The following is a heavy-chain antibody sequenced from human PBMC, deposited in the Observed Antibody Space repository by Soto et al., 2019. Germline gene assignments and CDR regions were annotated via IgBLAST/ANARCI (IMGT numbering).Heavy chain of an antibody. Sequence: QVQLQESGPGLVKPSQTLSLTCTVSGGSISSGDYYWSWIRQPPGKGLEWIGYIYYSGSTYYNPSLKSRVTISVDTSKNQFSLKLSSVTAADTAVYYCARGGDYYGLGSEDAYYFDYWGQGTLVTVSS. D-gene: IGHD3-10*01. V-gene: IGHV4-30-4*01. J-gene: IGHJ4*02. CDR3: ARGGDYYGLGSEDAYYFDY. CDR1: GGSISSGDYY. CDR2: IYYSGST.